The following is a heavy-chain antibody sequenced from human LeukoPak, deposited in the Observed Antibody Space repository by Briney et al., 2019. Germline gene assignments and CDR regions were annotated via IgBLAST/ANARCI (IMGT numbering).Heavy chain of an antibody. CDR1: GFSFTTYG. Sequence: GGSLRLSCAASGFSFTTYGLHWVRHTPGKGLEWVAVISYDGSNKYYADSVKGRFTISRDNSKNTLYLQMNSLRAEDTAVYYCARGKFGSSSPLDYWGQGTLVTVSS. D-gene: IGHD6-6*01. CDR3: ARGKFGSSSPLDY. J-gene: IGHJ4*02. CDR2: ISYDGSNK. V-gene: IGHV3-30*19.